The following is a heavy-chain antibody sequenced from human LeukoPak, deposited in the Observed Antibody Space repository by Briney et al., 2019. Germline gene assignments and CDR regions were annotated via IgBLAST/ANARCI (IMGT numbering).Heavy chain of an antibody. CDR2: ISSSSSYI. CDR3: ARDRDYSNYPL. D-gene: IGHD4-11*01. J-gene: IGHJ4*02. V-gene: IGHV3-21*01. CDR1: GFTFSSYS. Sequence: GGSLRLSCAASGFTFSSYSMNWVRQAPGKGLEWVSSISSSSSYIYYADSVKVRFTISRDNAKNSLYLQMNSLRAEDTAVYYCARDRDYSNYPLWGQGTLVTVSS.